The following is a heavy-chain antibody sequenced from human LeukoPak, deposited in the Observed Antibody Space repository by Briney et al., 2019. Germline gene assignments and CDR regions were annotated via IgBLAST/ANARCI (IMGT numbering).Heavy chain of an antibody. J-gene: IGHJ5*02. Sequence: PSETLSRTCTVSGGSISSYYWNWIRQPAGKGLEWIGRIYTSGRTNYNTSLKSRVTMSADTSKNQLSLKLSSVTAADTAVYYCARDRPLATVTTVDAYGFDPWGQGTLVTVSS. CDR1: GGSISSYY. CDR2: IYTSGRT. CDR3: ARDRPLATVTTVDAYGFDP. D-gene: IGHD4-17*01. V-gene: IGHV4-4*07.